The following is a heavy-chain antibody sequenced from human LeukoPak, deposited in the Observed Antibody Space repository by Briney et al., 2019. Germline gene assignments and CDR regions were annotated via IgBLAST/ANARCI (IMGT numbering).Heavy chain of an antibody. CDR1: GGSMSSYY. CDR3: ARHNVNGGYNDVFDV. V-gene: IGHV4-59*08. Sequence: SETLSLTCTVSGGSMSSYYCSWIRQPPGKGLEWIGYIYYSGGTNYNPSLKSRVTISVDTPKNQFSLKLTSVTAADTAVYYCARHNVNGGYNDVFDVWGRGTMVTVSS. D-gene: IGHD4-23*01. J-gene: IGHJ3*01. CDR2: IYYSGGT.